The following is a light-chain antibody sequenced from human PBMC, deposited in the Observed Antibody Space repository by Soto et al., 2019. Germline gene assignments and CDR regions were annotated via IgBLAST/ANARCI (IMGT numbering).Light chain of an antibody. V-gene: IGLV2-11*01. Sequence: SALTQPRSVSWSPGQSVTISCTGTSSDVCGSDYVSWFQHYPGKGPKLLIYDVTRRPSGVPDRFSSSKSGNTASLTISGLQVEDEADYYCCSHAGSYTFRVFGTGTKVTVL. CDR1: SSDVCGSDY. J-gene: IGLJ1*01. CDR3: CSHAGSYTFRV. CDR2: DVT.